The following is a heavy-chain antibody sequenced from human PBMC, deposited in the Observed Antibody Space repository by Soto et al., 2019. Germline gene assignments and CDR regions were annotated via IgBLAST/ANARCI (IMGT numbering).Heavy chain of an antibody. CDR1: GGSFSGYY. Sequence: PSETLSLTCAVYGGSFSGYYWSWIRQPPGKGLEWIGEINHSGSTNYNPSLKSRVTISVDTSKNQFSLKLSSVTAADTAVYYCARDRDSNYASDGMDVWGQGTTVTVSS. J-gene: IGHJ6*02. CDR3: ARDRDSNYASDGMDV. CDR2: INHSGST. V-gene: IGHV4-34*01. D-gene: IGHD4-4*01.